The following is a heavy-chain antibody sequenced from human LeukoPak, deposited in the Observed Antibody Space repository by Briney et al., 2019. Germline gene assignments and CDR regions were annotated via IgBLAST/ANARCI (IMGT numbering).Heavy chain of an antibody. V-gene: IGHV4-38-2*02. D-gene: IGHD4-17*01. J-gene: IGHJ4*02. Sequence: SSETLSLTCTVSGYSISSGYYWAWIRQPPGKGLEWIGSFSHSGSTYYNPSLKSRVTISVDTSKNQFSLKLSSVTAADTAVYYCARDLQMTTPGYFDYWGQGTLVPVSS. CDR1: GYSISSGYY. CDR2: FSHSGST. CDR3: ARDLQMTTPGYFDY.